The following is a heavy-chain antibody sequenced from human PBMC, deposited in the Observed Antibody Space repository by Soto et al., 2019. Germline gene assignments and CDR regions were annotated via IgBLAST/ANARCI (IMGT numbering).Heavy chain of an antibody. J-gene: IGHJ4*02. CDR1: GFTFSIYA. Sequence: GGSLRVSCAASGFTFSIYAMNWVGQDPGKGLEWVSAISGSGGSTYYADSVKGRFTISRDNSKNTLYLQMNSLRAEDTAVYYCAKDKRGYCTNAVCYTFDYWGQGTLATVSS. V-gene: IGHV3-23*01. CDR3: AKDKRGYCTNAVCYTFDY. D-gene: IGHD2-8*01. CDR2: ISGSGGST.